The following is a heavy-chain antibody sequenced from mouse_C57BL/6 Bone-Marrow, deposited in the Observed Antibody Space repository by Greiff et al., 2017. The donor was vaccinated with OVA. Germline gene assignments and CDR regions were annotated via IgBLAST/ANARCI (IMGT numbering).Heavy chain of an antibody. CDR1: GYTFTSYW. V-gene: IGHV1-64*01. Sequence: VQLQQPGAELVKPGASVKLSCKASGYTFTSYWMHWVKQRPGQGLEWIGMIHPNSGSTNYNEKFKSKATLTVDKSSSTAYTQLSSLTSEDSAVYYCARWGYYGSSLYYAMDYWGQGTSVTVSS. CDR2: IHPNSGST. D-gene: IGHD1-1*01. CDR3: ARWGYYGSSLYYAMDY. J-gene: IGHJ4*01.